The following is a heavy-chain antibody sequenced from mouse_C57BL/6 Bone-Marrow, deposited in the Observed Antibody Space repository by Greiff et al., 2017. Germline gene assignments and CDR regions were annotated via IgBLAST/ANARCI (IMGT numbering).Heavy chain of an antibody. D-gene: IGHD1-1*01. J-gene: IGHJ1*03. CDR3: ARNNGSSFRYFDV. Sequence: EVMLVESGGGLVKPGGSLKLSCAASGFTFSDYGMHWVRQAPEKGLEWVAYISSGSSTIYYADTVKGRFTISRDNAKNTLFLQMTSLRSEETAMYYCARNNGSSFRYFDVWGTGTTVTVSS. V-gene: IGHV5-17*01. CDR2: ISSGSSTI. CDR1: GFTFSDYG.